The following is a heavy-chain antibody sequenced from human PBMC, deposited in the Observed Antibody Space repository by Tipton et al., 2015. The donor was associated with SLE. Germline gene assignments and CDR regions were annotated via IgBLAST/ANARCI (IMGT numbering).Heavy chain of an antibody. V-gene: IGHV5-10-1*01. CDR3: ARPRTIEAPFDK. J-gene: IGHJ4*02. Sequence: QLVQSGAEVKKPGESLRISCKGSGYSFTSYWIGWVRQMPGKGLEWMGRIDPSDSYTNYSPSFQGHVTISADKSISTAYLQWSSLKASDTAMYYCARPRTIEAPFDKWGQGTLVTVSS. CDR1: GYSFTSYW. D-gene: IGHD6-6*01. CDR2: IDPSDSYT.